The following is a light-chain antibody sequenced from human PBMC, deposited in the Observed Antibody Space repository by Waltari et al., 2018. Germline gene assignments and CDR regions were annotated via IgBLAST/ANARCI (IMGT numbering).Light chain of an antibody. V-gene: IGKV4-1*01. Sequence: DIVMTQSPDSLAVSLGERATINCKSSQSVLYSSNHENYLSGYQQKPGQPPKPVIYWASARTSGVPDRFSGSGSGTDFTLTISSLQAEDVAVYYCQQYYSIPPAFGQGTKLEIQ. CDR1: QSVLYSSNHENY. CDR3: QQYYSIPPA. J-gene: IGKJ2*01. CDR2: WAS.